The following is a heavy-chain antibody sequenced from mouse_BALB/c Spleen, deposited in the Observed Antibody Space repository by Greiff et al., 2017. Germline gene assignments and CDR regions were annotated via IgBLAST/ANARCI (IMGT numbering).Heavy chain of an antibody. CDR3: ARAYYGNYSWYFDV. D-gene: IGHD2-10*01. CDR1: GDSITSGY. V-gene: IGHV3-8*02. Sequence: EVQVVESGPSLVKPSQTLSLTCSVTGDSITSGYWNWIRKFPGNKLEYMGYISYSGSTYYNPSLKSRISITRDTSKNQYYLQLNSVTTEDTATYYCARAYYGNYSWYFDVWGAGTTVTVSS. J-gene: IGHJ1*01. CDR2: ISYSGST.